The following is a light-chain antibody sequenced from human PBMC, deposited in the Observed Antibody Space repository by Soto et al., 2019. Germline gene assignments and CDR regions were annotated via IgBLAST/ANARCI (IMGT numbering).Light chain of an antibody. CDR1: QSVSSN. Sequence: EIVITQSPSTLSGSPLERSTLSCRASQSVSSNLAWYQQKPGQAPRLLIYGASTRATGIPARFSGSGSGTEFTLTISSLQSEDFAVYYCQQYNNWPPWTFGQGTKVDIK. J-gene: IGKJ1*01. CDR3: QQYNNWPPWT. V-gene: IGKV3-15*01. CDR2: GAS.